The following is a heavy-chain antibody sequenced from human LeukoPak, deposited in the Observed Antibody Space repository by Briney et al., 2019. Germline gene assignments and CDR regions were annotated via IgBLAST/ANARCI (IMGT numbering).Heavy chain of an antibody. D-gene: IGHD6-19*01. CDR3: ARESGWGNWFDP. CDR2: ISAYNGNT. CDR1: GGTFSSYA. Sequence: GSSVKVSCKASGGTFSSYAISWVRQAPGQGLEWMGWISAYNGNTNYAQKLQGRVTMTTDTSTSTAYMELMSLRSDDTAVYYCARESGWGNWFDPWGQGTLVTVSS. V-gene: IGHV1-18*01. J-gene: IGHJ5*02.